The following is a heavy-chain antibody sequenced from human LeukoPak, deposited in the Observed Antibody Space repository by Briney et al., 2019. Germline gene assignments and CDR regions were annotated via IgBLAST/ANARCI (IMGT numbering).Heavy chain of an antibody. V-gene: IGHV4-59*01. D-gene: IGHD7-27*01. J-gene: IGHJ6*02. CDR2: IYYSGST. Sequence: SETLSLTCTVSGGSISPYYWSWIRQPPGKGLEWIGYIYYSGSTNYNPSLKSRVTISLDTSKNQFSLKLSSVTAADTAVYYCARTPWGSYGTDVWGQGTTVTVSS. CDR3: ARTPWGSYGTDV. CDR1: GGSISPYY.